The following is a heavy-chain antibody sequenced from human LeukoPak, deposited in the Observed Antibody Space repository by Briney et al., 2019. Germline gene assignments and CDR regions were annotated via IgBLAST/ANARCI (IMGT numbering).Heavy chain of an antibody. CDR1: GYTFTGYY. J-gene: IGHJ3*02. Sequence: ASVKVSCKASGYTFTGYYMHWVRQAPGQGLEWMGRINPNSGGTNYAQKFQGGVTMTRDTSISTAYMELSRLRSDDTAVYYCARDSVVVNDDAFDIWGQGTMVTVSS. CDR2: INPNSGGT. CDR3: ARDSVVVNDDAFDI. V-gene: IGHV1-2*06. D-gene: IGHD3-22*01.